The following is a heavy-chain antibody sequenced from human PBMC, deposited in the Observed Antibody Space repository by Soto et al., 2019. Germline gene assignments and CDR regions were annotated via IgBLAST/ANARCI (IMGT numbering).Heavy chain of an antibody. D-gene: IGHD2-15*01. V-gene: IGHV4-31*02. J-gene: IGHJ5*02. CDR3: AREGSSTANWIDP. CDR1: Y. CDR2: IYYTGKT. Sequence: YRPMNPQHPGKGLEWMGYIYYTGKTYYNPSLESRLTMSVDTSKNQFSLKLSSVTAADTGVYYCAREGSSTANWIDPWGQGTPVTVSS.